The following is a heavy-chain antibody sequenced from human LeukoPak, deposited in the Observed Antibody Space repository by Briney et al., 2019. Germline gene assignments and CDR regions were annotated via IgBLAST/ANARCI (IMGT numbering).Heavy chain of an antibody. CDR2: ISSSSSYI. CDR1: GFTFSSYS. J-gene: IGHJ6*02. Sequence: GGSLRLSCAASGFTFSSYSMNWVRQAPGKGLEWVPSISSSSSYIYYADSVKGRFTISRDNAKNSLYLQMNSLRAEDTAVYYCARDFSYCSSTSCYDGMDVWGQGTAVTVSS. D-gene: IGHD2-2*01. CDR3: ARDFSYCSSTSCYDGMDV. V-gene: IGHV3-21*01.